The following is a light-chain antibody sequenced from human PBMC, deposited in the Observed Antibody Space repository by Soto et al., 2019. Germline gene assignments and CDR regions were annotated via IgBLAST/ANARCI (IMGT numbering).Light chain of an antibody. Sequence: DIQMTQSPSSLSASVGDRVTLTCRARQSISSYLNWYQQEPGKAPKILIYAASTLQGGVPSKYTGSGSGTDFTLTISSLQPEDFATYYCRQTYSTPRTFGQGTKVEIK. CDR2: AAS. V-gene: IGKV1-39*01. CDR3: RQTYSTPRT. J-gene: IGKJ1*01. CDR1: QSISSY.